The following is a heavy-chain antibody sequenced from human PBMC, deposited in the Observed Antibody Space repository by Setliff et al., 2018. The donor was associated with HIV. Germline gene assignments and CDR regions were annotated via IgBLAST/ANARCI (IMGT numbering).Heavy chain of an antibody. CDR2: IIPILGVA. Sequence: ASVKVSCKASRSTFNSHTINWVRQAPGQGLDWMGRIIPILGVANYAQRFQGKVTITSDKSTSTAYMELTSLRFDDTAMYYCVRGVQSPPHYSYYYMDVWGEGTMVTVS. D-gene: IGHD3-3*01. CDR1: RSTFNSHT. J-gene: IGHJ6*03. V-gene: IGHV1-69*02. CDR3: VRGVQSPPHYSYYYMDV.